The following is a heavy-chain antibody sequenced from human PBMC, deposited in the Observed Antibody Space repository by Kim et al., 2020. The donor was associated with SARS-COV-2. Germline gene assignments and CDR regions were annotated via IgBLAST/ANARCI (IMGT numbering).Heavy chain of an antibody. CDR3: ARALGYSYGHVGADY. Sequence: PPLKSRVTISVATSKHQFSLKLSSVTAADTSVYYCARALGYSYGHVGADYWGQGILVTVTS. V-gene: IGHV4-34*01. D-gene: IGHD5-18*01. J-gene: IGHJ4*02.